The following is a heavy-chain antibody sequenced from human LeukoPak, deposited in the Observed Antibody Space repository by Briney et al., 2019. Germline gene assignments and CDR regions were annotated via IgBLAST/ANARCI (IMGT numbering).Heavy chain of an antibody. Sequence: ASVKVSCTASGYTFTGYYMHWVRQAPGQGLEWMGWINPNSGGTNYAQKFQGRVTMTRDTSISTAYMELSRLRSDDTAVYYCARDLDRYSYGYATWGQGTLVTVSS. CDR1: GYTFTGYY. J-gene: IGHJ5*02. CDR2: INPNSGGT. D-gene: IGHD5-18*01. V-gene: IGHV1-2*02. CDR3: ARDLDRYSYGYAT.